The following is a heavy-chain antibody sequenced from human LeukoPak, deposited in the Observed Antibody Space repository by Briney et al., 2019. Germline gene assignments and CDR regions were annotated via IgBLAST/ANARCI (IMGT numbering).Heavy chain of an antibody. J-gene: IGHJ4*02. Sequence: GGSLRLSCAASGLTLSGYEMSWVRQAPGKGLEWISYISSSGSTIFYSDSVKGRCTISRDNAKSSLHLQMNSLRAEGTAVYYCVRGGGRGDYNERYYFDYWGQGVLVTVSS. CDR1: GLTLSGYE. V-gene: IGHV3-48*03. CDR2: ISSSGSTI. CDR3: VRGGGRGDYNERYYFDY. D-gene: IGHD3-22*01.